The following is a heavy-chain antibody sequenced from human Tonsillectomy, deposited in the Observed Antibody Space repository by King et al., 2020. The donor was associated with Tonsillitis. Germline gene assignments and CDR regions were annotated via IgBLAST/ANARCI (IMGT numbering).Heavy chain of an antibody. CDR3: ALNFYGSGTYQDSDY. V-gene: IGHV4-39*01. CDR1: CGYTSSRSSY. D-gene: IGHD3-10*01. J-gene: IGHJ4*02. Sequence: LELQEAGAGLVKQSGALSQTCSESCGYTSSRSSYMCWLRTPPGKLLELIGIMFYRGSTYYDPSFKSRFTISGDTSKNQFSLKLSSVTAADTAVYYCALNFYGSGTYQDSDYWGQGTLVIVSS. CDR2: MFYRGST.